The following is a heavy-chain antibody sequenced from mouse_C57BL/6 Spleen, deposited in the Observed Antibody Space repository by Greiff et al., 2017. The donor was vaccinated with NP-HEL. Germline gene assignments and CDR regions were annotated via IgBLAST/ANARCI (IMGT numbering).Heavy chain of an antibody. V-gene: IGHV3-1*01. CDR3: ARAYGNYAWFAY. CDR2: ISYSGST. D-gene: IGHD2-1*01. CDR1: GYSITSGYD. J-gene: IGHJ3*01. Sequence: EVQRVESGPGMVKPSQSLSLTCTVTGYSITSGYDWHWIRHFPGNKLEWMGFISYSGSTNYNPSLKSRISITNDTCKNHLYLNGNSVNTDDAATYKCARAYGNYAWFAYWGQGTLVTVSA.